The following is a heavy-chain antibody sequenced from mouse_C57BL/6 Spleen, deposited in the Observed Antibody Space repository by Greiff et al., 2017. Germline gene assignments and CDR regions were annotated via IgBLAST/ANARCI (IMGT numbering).Heavy chain of an antibody. J-gene: IGHJ3*01. CDR2: IWGGGNT. CDR3: AKHDGPAWFAY. D-gene: IGHD2-3*01. CDR1: GFSLTSYG. V-gene: IGHV2-9*01. Sequence: VQRVESGPGLVAPLPSLPISCTASGFSLTSYGVDWVRQPPGKGLEWLGVIWGGGNTNYNSALMSRLRLSKDNSKSQVSLKMNSRQTDDTAMYYCAKHDGPAWFAYWGQGTLVTVSA.